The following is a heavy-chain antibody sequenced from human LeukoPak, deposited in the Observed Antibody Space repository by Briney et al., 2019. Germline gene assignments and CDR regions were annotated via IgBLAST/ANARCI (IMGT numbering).Heavy chain of an antibody. Sequence: PGGSLRLSCAASGFTFSSYSMNWVRQAPGKGLEWVSFISSSSSYIYYADSVKGRFTISRDNAKNSLYLQMNSLRAGDTAVYYCARGAHTGYSSSWDDRASGMDVWGQGTTVTVSS. D-gene: IGHD6-13*01. CDR1: GFTFSSYS. CDR2: ISSSSSYI. V-gene: IGHV3-21*01. CDR3: ARGAHTGYSSSWDDRASGMDV. J-gene: IGHJ6*02.